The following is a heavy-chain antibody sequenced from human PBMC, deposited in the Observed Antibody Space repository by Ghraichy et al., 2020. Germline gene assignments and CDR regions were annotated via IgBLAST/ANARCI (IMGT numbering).Heavy chain of an antibody. CDR1: GDSIGSSTFH. J-gene: IGHJ4*02. Sequence: SETLSLTCIVSGDSIGSSTFHWGWIRQAPGKGLEWIASIYYNGNKYYNPSLKSRATISVDTSKNQFSLNLTSVTASDTAVYYCGRPSRGGRVYWGQGALVTVSS. CDR3: GRPSRGGRVY. V-gene: IGHV4-39*01. D-gene: IGHD3-10*01. CDR2: IYYNGNK.